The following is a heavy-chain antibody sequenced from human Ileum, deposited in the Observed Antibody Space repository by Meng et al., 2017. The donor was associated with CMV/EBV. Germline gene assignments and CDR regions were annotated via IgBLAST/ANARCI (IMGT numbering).Heavy chain of an antibody. Sequence: SGFTSSTYSMNWLRQASGKGLKWVSSIHSSGATYYSDSVKGRFTISRDNAKNSLYLQMNSLRAEDTAVYYCARDRLEGSYSGPGYWGQG. V-gene: IGHV3-21*01. J-gene: IGHJ4*02. D-gene: IGHD1-26*01. CDR2: IHSSGAT. CDR3: ARDRLEGSYSGPGY. CDR1: GFTSSTYS.